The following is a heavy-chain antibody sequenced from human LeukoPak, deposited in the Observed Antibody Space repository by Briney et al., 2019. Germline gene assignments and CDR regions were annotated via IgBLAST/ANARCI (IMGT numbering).Heavy chain of an antibody. J-gene: IGHJ3*02. Sequence: SGGSLRLSCAASGFTLSSYRVHWARQAPGKGLEGVAVIWYDGSNKYSANSVKGRLTISRDNSKNTLYLQMNSLRAEDRAVYYCARDTDYYDSSGYDRSDAFDIWGQGTMVTVSS. CDR3: ARDTDYYDSSGYDRSDAFDI. V-gene: IGHV3-33*01. CDR2: IWYDGSNK. CDR1: GFTLSSYR. D-gene: IGHD3-22*01.